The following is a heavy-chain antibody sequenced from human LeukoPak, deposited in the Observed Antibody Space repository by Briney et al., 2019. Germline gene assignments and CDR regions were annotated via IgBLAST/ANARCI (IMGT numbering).Heavy chain of an antibody. CDR3: ARQMLEILTTYGMDV. V-gene: IGHV1-69*13. CDR2: IIPIFGTA. Sequence: GASVKVSCKASGGTFSSYAISWVRQAPGQGLEWMGGIIPIFGTANYAQKFQGRATITADESTSTAYMELSSLRSEDTAVYYCARQMLEILTTYGMDVWGQGTTVTVSS. J-gene: IGHJ6*02. D-gene: IGHD3-9*01. CDR1: GGTFSSYA.